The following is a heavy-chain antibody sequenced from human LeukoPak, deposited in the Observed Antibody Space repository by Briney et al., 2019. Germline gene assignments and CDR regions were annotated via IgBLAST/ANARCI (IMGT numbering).Heavy chain of an antibody. CDR1: GGSFSGYY. V-gene: IGHV4-34*01. Sequence: PSETLSLTCAVYGGSFSGYYWSWIRQPPGKGLEWIGEINHSGSTNYNPSLKSRVTISVDTSKNQFSLKLSSVTAADTAVYYCARGNIVVVPAAITLRVYGMDVWGKGPRSPSPQ. D-gene: IGHD2-2*01. J-gene: IGHJ6*01. CDR2: INHSGST. CDR3: ARGNIVVVPAAITLRVYGMDV.